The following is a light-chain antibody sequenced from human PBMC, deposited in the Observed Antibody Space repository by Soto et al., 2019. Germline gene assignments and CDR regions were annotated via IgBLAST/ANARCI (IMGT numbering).Light chain of an antibody. J-gene: IGLJ2*01. CDR3: NSYTTSSTVI. Sequence: QSALTQPASMSGSPGQSITISCTGTSSDVGGYNFVSWYQQHPGKAPKLIIYDVNNRPSGYSNRFSGSKSGNTASLTISGLQAEDEAYYYCNSYTTSSTVIFGGGTKVTVL. CDR2: DVN. V-gene: IGLV2-14*03. CDR1: SSDVGGYNF.